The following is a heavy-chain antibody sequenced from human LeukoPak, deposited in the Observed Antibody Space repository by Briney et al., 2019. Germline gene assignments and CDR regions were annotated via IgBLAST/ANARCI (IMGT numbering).Heavy chain of an antibody. CDR2: INIDGSST. D-gene: IGHD6-13*01. CDR3: AGDLAAAASSGWFDP. V-gene: IGHV3-74*01. J-gene: IGHJ5*02. CDR1: GFTFSTYW. Sequence: GGSLRLSCTASGFTFSTYWMHWVRQAPGKGLVWVSRINIDGSSTSYADSVKGRFTISRDNAKNTLYLQMNSLRAEDTAVYYCAGDLAAAASSGWFDPWGQGTLVTVSS.